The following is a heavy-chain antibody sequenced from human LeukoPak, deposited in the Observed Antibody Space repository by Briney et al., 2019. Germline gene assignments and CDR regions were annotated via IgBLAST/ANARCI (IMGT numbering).Heavy chain of an antibody. Sequence: GGSLRLSCTASGFTFGDYAMSWFRQAPGKGLEWVGFIRSKAYGGTTEYAASVKGRFTISRDDSKSIAYLQMNSLKTGDTAVYYCTRGDVLLWFGDPYWGQGTLVTVSS. CDR2: IRSKAYGGTT. V-gene: IGHV3-49*03. D-gene: IGHD3-10*01. J-gene: IGHJ4*02. CDR3: TRGDVLLWFGDPY. CDR1: GFTFGDYA.